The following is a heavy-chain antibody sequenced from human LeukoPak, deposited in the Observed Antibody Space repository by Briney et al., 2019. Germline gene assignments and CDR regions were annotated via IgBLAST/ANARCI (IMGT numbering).Heavy chain of an antibody. V-gene: IGHV4-34*01. J-gene: IGHJ5*02. CDR2: INHSGST. D-gene: IGHD5-18*01. Sequence: SETLSLTCAVYGGSFSGYYWSWIRQRPGKGLEWIGEINHSGSTNYNPSLKSRDTISVDTSKNQFSLKLSSVTAADTAVYYCAEQRGYSYGENWFDPWGQGTLVTVSS. CDR3: AEQRGYSYGENWFDP. CDR1: GGSFSGYY.